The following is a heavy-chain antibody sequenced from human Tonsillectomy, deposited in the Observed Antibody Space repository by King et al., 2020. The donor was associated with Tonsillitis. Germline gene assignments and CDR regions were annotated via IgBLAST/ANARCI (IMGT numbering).Heavy chain of an antibody. CDR1: GGSISSNNW. CDR2: IYHSGST. V-gene: IGHV4-4*02. J-gene: IGHJ4*02. D-gene: IGHD1-14*01. CDR3: ARVRGISGTKFDY. Sequence: VQLQESGPGLVKPSGTLSLTCAVSGGSISSNNWWSWVRQPPGKGLEWIGDIYHSGSTNYNPSLKSRVSISVDKSKNQFSLRLSSVTAADTAVYYCARVRGISGTKFDYWGQGTLVLVSS.